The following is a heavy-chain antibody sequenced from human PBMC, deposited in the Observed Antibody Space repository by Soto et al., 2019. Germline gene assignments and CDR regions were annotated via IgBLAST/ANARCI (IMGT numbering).Heavy chain of an antibody. CDR3: ARANSVLLWFGELLYAWFDP. J-gene: IGHJ5*02. CDR2: IYYSGST. V-gene: IGHV4-31*03. Sequence: SETLSLTCTVSGGSISSGGYYWSWIRQHPGKGLEWIGYIYYSGSTYYNPSLKSRVTMSVDTSKNQFSLKLSSVTAADTAVYYCARANSVLLWFGELLYAWFDPWGQGTLVTVSS. D-gene: IGHD3-10*01. CDR1: GGSISSGGYY.